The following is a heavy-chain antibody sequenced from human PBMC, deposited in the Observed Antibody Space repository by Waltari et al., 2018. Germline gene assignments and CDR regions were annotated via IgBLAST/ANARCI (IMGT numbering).Heavy chain of an antibody. D-gene: IGHD3-10*01. Sequence: QVQLQESGPGLVKPSQTLSLTCTVSGGSISSGNYYWSWIRQPPGKGLEWIGYIYYSGSTYYNPSLKSRVTISVDTSKNQFSLKLRSVTAADTAVYYCARDHRGSGTYIDAFDIWGQGTMVTVSS. CDR3: ARDHRGSGTYIDAFDI. J-gene: IGHJ3*02. CDR2: IYYSGST. CDR1: GGSISSGNYY. V-gene: IGHV4-30-4*08.